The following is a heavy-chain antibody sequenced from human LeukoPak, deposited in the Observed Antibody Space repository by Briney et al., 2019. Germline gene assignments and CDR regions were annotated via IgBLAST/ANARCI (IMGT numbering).Heavy chain of an antibody. CDR1: GGSISSGGYY. J-gene: IGHJ6*02. CDR3: ARAGVRGVMGYYGMDV. V-gene: IGHV4-31*03. Sequence: SETLSLTCTLSGGSISSGGYYWSWIRQHPGKGLEWIGYIYYSRSTYYNPSLKSRVTISVDTSKNQFSLKLSSVTAADTAVYYCARAGVRGVMGYYGMDVWGQGTTVTVSS. CDR2: IYYSRST. D-gene: IGHD3-10*01.